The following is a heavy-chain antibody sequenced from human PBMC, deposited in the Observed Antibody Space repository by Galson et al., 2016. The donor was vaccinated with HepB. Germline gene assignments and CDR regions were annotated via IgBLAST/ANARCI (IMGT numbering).Heavy chain of an antibody. CDR1: GYGFSGYY. CDR2: IFPRSGAT. D-gene: IGHD4-23*01. CDR3: AGDGATVGTSPDY. Sequence: SVKVSCKASGYGFSGYYMNWVRQAPGQGLEWMGCIFPRSGATNYAQKFQGRVTMTADTSGGTVYMELSSLRSDDTAVYYCAGDGATVGTSPDYWGQGTLVTFAS. V-gene: IGHV1-2*02. J-gene: IGHJ4*02.